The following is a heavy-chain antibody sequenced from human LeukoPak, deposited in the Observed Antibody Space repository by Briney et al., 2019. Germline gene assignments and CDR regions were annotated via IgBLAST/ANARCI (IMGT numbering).Heavy chain of an antibody. CDR2: ISGTGDRT. CDR1: GFTFSSYA. V-gene: IGHV3-23*01. CDR3: AKLEGAAAGPDYFDY. Sequence: PGGSLRLSCAASGFTFSSYAMSWVRQAPGKGLEWVSAISGTGDRTYYADSVKGRFTISRDTSKNTLYLQVNSLRAEDTAVYYCAKLEGAAAGPDYFDYWGQGTLVTVSS. J-gene: IGHJ4*02. D-gene: IGHD6-13*01.